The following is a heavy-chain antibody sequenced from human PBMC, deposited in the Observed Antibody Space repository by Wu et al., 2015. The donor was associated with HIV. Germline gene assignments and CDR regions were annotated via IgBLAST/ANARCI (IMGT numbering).Heavy chain of an antibody. V-gene: IGHV1-69*13. D-gene: IGHD2-15*01. CDR2: IIPIFGTA. J-gene: IGHJ4*02. CDR3: VWDLLRGYCSGGXCYSIIDY. CDR1: GGTFSSYA. Sequence: QVQLVQSGAEVKKPGSSVKVSCKASGGTFSSYAISWVRQAPGQGLEWMGRIIPIFGTANYAQKFQGRVTITADESTSTAYMELSSLRSEDTAVYYCVWDLLRGYCSGGXCYSIIDYWGQGTLVTVSS.